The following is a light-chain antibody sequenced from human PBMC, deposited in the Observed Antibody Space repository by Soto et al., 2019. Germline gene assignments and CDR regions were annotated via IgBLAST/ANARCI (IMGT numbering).Light chain of an antibody. J-gene: IGKJ5*01. V-gene: IGKV3-20*01. CDR1: QSVSSSS. CDR2: GTS. Sequence: ETVLTQSPGTLSLSPGERATLSCRASQSVSSSSLAWYQQRPGQAPRPLIYGTSSRATGIPDRFSGSGSGTDFTPTISRLEPEDFAVYFCQRYGSSPLITFGQGTRLEIK. CDR3: QRYGSSPLIT.